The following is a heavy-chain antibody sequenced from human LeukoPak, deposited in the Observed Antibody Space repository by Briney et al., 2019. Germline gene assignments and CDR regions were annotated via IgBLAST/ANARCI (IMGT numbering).Heavy chain of an antibody. J-gene: IGHJ4*02. CDR2: IWYDGSNK. CDR1: GFTFSSYG. CDR3: AREGGGSYLLDY. D-gene: IGHD1-26*01. Sequence: PGRSLRLSCAASGFTFSSYGMHWVRQAPGKGLEWVAVIWYDGSNKYYADSVKGRFTISRDNSKNTLYLQMNSLRAEDTAVYYCAREGGGSYLLDYWGQGTLVTVSS. V-gene: IGHV3-33*01.